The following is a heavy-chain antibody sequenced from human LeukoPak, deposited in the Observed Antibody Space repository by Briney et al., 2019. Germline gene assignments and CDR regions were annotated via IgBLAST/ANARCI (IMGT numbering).Heavy chain of an antibody. D-gene: IGHD3-22*01. CDR3: ARAEGSSGYYLYDY. CDR2: INPNSGGT. J-gene: IGHJ4*02. CDR1: GYTFTGYY. V-gene: IGHV1-2*06. Sequence: APVKVSCKASGYTFTGYYMHWVRQAPGQGLEWMGRINPNSGGTNYAQKFQGRVTMTRDTSISTAYMELSRLRSDDTAVYYCARAEGSSGYYLYDYWGQGTLVTVSS.